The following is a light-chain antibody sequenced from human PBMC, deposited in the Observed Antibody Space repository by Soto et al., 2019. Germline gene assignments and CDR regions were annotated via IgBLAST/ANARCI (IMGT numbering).Light chain of an antibody. CDR2: EVS. CDR3: CLDGGSNNYV. CDR1: SSDVGAYNY. Sequence: QSALTQPPSASGSPGQSVTISCTGTSSDVGAYNYLSWYQQHPGKAPKLMIYEVSKRPSGVPDRFSGSKSANTASLTVSGLQDEDGADYYCCLDGGSNNYVFGTGTKLTVL. V-gene: IGLV2-8*01. J-gene: IGLJ1*01.